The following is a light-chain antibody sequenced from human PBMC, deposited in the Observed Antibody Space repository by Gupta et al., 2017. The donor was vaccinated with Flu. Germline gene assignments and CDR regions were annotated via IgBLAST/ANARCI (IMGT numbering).Light chain of an antibody. CDR3: QVWDSSSDRGV. CDR2: DDS. J-gene: IGLJ3*02. CDR1: NIASKA. Sequence: GQTARIACGGNNIASKAVHWYQQKPGQATVLVVNDDSDRPSGIPERFAGSNAGNTAKLSISRVEAGDEADYYWQVWDSSSDRGVFGGGTKLTVL. V-gene: IGLV3-21*02.